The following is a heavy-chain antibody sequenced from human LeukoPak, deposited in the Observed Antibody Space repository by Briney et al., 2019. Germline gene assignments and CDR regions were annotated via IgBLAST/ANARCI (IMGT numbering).Heavy chain of an antibody. V-gene: IGHV3-30*18. D-gene: IGHD5-18*01. Sequence: GRSLRLSCAASGFTFSSYGMHWVRQAPGKGLEWVAVISYDGSNKYYADSVKGRFTISRDNSKNTLYLQMNSLRAEDTAVYYCAKQLNGYSYGFSRPQFDYWGQGTLVTVSS. CDR3: AKQLNGYSYGFSRPQFDY. J-gene: IGHJ4*02. CDR1: GFTFSSYG. CDR2: ISYDGSNK.